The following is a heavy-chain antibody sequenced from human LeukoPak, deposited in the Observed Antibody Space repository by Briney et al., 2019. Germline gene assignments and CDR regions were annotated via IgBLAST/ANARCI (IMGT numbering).Heavy chain of an antibody. D-gene: IGHD3-9*01. CDR3: ARARGRYFDWLSFDY. CDR2: IYYSGST. Sequence: SETLSLTCTVSGGSISSYYWSWIRQPPGKGLEWTGYIYYSGSTNYNPSLKSRVTISVDTSKNQFSLKLSSVTAADTAVYYCARARGRYFDWLSFDYWGQGTLVTVSS. CDR1: GGSISSYY. V-gene: IGHV4-59*01. J-gene: IGHJ4*02.